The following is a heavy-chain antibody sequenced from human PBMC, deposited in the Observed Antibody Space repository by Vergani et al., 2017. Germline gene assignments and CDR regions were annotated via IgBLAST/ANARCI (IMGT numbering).Heavy chain of an antibody. CDR3: ARSGLAGAFDI. D-gene: IGHD6-19*01. V-gene: IGHV3-48*03. CDR1: GFTFSSYE. CDR2: IISSGSTI. Sequence: EVQLVESGGGLVQPGGSLRLSCAASGFTFSSYEMNWVRQAPGKGLEWVSYIISSGSTIYYADSVKGRFTISRDNAKTSLYLQMNSLRAEDTAVYYCARSGLAGAFDIWGQGTMVTVAS. J-gene: IGHJ3*02.